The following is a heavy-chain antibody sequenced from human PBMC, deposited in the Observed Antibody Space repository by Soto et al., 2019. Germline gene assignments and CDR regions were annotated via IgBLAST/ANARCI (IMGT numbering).Heavy chain of an antibody. CDR1: GYTFTSYG. D-gene: IGHD3-16*01. CDR3: ARDWGPIRSRAEYFQH. J-gene: IGHJ1*01. V-gene: IGHV1-18*01. Sequence: GASVKVSCKASGYTFTSYGISWVRQAPGQGLEWMGWISAYNGNTNYAQKLQGRVTMTTDTSTSTAYMELRSLRSDDTAVYYCARDWGPIRSRAEYFQHWGQGTLVTVSS. CDR2: ISAYNGNT.